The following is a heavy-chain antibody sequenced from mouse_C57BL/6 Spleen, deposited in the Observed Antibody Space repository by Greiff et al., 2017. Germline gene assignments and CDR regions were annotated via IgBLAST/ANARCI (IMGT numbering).Heavy chain of an antibody. CDR3: AILGYYGSHFDY. V-gene: IGHV1-53*01. CDR1: GYNFTSYW. Sequence: VQLQQPGTELVKPGASVKLSCKASGYNFTSYWMHWVKQRPEQGLEWIGYINPSNGGTNYDAKFKSKATLTVDKSTSTAYMQLSSLTSEDSAVYYCAILGYYGSHFDYWGQGTTLTVSS. J-gene: IGHJ2*01. CDR2: INPSNGGT. D-gene: IGHD1-1*01.